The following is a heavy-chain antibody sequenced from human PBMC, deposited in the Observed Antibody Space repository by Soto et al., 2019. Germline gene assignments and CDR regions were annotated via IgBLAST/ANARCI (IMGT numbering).Heavy chain of an antibody. Sequence: GGSLRLSCAASGFTFSSYAMSWVRQAPGKGLEWVSAISGSGGSTYYADSVKGRFTISRDNSKNTLYLQMNSLRAEDTAVYYCAKGRYDILTGYCLDYWGQGTLVTVSS. CDR3: AKGRYDILTGYCLDY. V-gene: IGHV3-23*01. D-gene: IGHD3-9*01. CDR2: ISGSGGST. CDR1: GFTFSSYA. J-gene: IGHJ4*02.